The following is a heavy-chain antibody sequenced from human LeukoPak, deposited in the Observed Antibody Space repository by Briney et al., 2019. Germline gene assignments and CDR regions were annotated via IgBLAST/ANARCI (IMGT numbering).Heavy chain of an antibody. D-gene: IGHD6-13*01. J-gene: IGHJ4*02. CDR3: ARGSGYSSN. V-gene: IGHV4-39*07. CDR2: IFYSGST. Sequence: SETLSLTCTVSSGSISTSNYYWGWVRQPPGKALEWIGNIFYSGSTYYSPSLKSRVTISVDTSKNQFSLKLSSVTAADTAVYYCARGSGYSSNWGQGTLVTVSS. CDR1: SGSISTSNYY.